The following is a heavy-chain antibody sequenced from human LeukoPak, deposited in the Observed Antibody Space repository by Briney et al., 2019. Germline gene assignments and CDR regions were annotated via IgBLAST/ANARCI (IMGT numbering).Heavy chain of an antibody. V-gene: IGHV3-48*01. CDR2: ISSSSSSTI. Sequence: PGGSLRLSCAASGFTFSSYSMNWVRQAPGKGLEWVSYISSSSSSTIYYADSVKGRFTISRDNAKNSLYLQMNSLRAEDTAVYYCARDLTAGYSSGPVDYWGQGTLVTVSS. J-gene: IGHJ4*02. CDR3: ARDLTAGYSSGPVDY. D-gene: IGHD6-19*01. CDR1: GFTFSSYS.